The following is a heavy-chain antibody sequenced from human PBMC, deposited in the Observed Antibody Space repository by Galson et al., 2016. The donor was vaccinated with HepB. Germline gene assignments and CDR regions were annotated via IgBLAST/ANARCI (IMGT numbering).Heavy chain of an antibody. J-gene: IGHJ6*02. CDR2: IIPMLGTT. Sequence: SVKVSCKASGTTFSSYGFSWVRQAPGQGLEWMGGIIPMLGTTNYAQKFQGRVTITADKSTNTAYMELSSLRSEDTAVYYCARDEGISMVRGLITHGMDVWGQGTTVTVSS. CDR1: GTTFSSYG. CDR3: ARDEGISMVRGLITHGMDV. V-gene: IGHV1-69*06. D-gene: IGHD3-10*01.